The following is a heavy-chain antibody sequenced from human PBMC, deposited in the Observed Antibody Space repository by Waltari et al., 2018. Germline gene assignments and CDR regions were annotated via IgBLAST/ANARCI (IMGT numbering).Heavy chain of an antibody. Sequence: QLQQSGPGLVTPSGSLSLTCPVAGDAMSSIYWWSGLRQSPGKGLEWIGQVHGSGKTNYNPSVASRVSVTLHTSANQFSLRVTSATAADTAVYYCGRDRGRGLYLDSWGQGTLVTVSP. CDR1: GDAMSSIYW. J-gene: IGHJ4*02. V-gene: IGHV4-4*02. D-gene: IGHD2-15*01. CDR3: GRDRGRGLYLDS. CDR2: VHGSGKT.